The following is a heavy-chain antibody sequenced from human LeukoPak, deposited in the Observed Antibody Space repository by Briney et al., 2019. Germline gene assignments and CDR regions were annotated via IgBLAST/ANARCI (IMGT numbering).Heavy chain of an antibody. D-gene: IGHD5-12*01. CDR2: ISSGSDAI. Sequence: GSLRLSCAASGFTFSNYGMNWVRQAPGKGLEWVSYISSGSDAIYYADSVKGRFSISRDNAKNSLYLEMNSLRDEDTAVYFCARAMRSGYDYWGQGTLVTVSS. CDR1: GFTFSNYG. V-gene: IGHV3-48*02. CDR3: ARAMRSGYDY. J-gene: IGHJ4*02.